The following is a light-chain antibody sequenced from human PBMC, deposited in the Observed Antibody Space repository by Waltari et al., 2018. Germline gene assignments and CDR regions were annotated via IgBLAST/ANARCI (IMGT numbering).Light chain of an antibody. J-gene: IGLJ3*02. V-gene: IGLV1-47*01. Sequence: QSVLTQPPSASGTPGQRVTISCSGGTSNIGRNYVYWYQQFPGTAPKLLVYRNNGRPPGVPDRISGSKSGTSASLAISGLRSEDEADYYCATWDGSLTAWVFGGGTKLTVL. CDR2: RNN. CDR3: ATWDGSLTAWV. CDR1: TSNIGRNY.